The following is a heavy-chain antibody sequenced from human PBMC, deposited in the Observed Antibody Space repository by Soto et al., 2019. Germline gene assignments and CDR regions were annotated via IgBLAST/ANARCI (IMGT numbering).Heavy chain of an antibody. D-gene: IGHD2-2*01. CDR2: ISCSGGST. V-gene: IGHV3-23*01. CDR3: AKGTYCSSTSCYDGPLGAFDX. J-gene: IGHJ4*02. Sequence: PGGSLRLSFAASGFTFSSYAMSWVRQAPGKGLEGVSSISCSGGSTYYAYSVKGRFTISIDNSKNTLYLQMNSLRAEDTAVYYCAKGTYCSSTSCYDGPLGAFDXWGQGTLVTVSX. CDR1: GFTFSSYA.